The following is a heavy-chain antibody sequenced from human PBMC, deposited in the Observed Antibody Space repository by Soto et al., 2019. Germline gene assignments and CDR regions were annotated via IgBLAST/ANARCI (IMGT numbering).Heavy chain of an antibody. CDR1: GGSISSGDYY. Sequence: SETLSLTCSVSGGSISSGDYYWSWIRQPPGKGLEWIGYTYYSGSTYYNPSLKSRVTISVDTSKNQFSLKLSSVTAADTAVYYCAREGDTMVRGVIITQYGMDVWGQGTTVT. J-gene: IGHJ6*02. D-gene: IGHD3-10*01. CDR2: TYYSGST. CDR3: AREGDTMVRGVIITQYGMDV. V-gene: IGHV4-30-4*01.